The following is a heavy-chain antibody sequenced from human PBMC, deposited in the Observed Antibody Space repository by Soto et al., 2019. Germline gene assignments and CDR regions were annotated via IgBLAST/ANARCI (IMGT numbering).Heavy chain of an antibody. CDR1: GCKFTNHW. D-gene: IGHD6-19*01. Sequence: GASLKISCKGSGCKFTNHWIAWVRQMPGKGLEWMGIIYPADSDTRYSPSFQGQVTISADKSIRTAYLQWSSLKASDTAMYYCAGGLGAVAVDYWGQGTLVTVSS. V-gene: IGHV5-51*01. J-gene: IGHJ4*02. CDR3: AGGLGAVAVDY. CDR2: IYPADSDT.